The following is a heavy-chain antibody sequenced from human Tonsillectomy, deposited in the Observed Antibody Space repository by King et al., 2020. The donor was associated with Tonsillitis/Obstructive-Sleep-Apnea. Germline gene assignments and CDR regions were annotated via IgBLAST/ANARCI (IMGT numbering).Heavy chain of an antibody. CDR3: ARDWGEQLVPYYYYYMDV. J-gene: IGHJ6*03. D-gene: IGHD6-6*01. CDR1: GFTFSSYA. V-gene: IGHV3-30*01. Sequence: VQLVESGGGVVQPGRSLRLSCAASGFTFSSYAMHWVRQAPGKGLEWVAVISYDGSNKYYADSVKGRFTISRDNSKNTLYLQMNSLRAADTAVYYCARDWGEQLVPYYYYYMDVWGKGTTVTVSS. CDR2: ISYDGSNK.